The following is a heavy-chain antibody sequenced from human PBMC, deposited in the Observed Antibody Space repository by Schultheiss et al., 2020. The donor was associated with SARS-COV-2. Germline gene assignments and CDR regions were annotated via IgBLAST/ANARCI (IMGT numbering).Heavy chain of an antibody. D-gene: IGHD5-24*01. CDR2: VNRNGRT. CDR1: GASFDDNVY. CDR3: ARDRFSRGYYGMDV. V-gene: IGHV4-34*01. Sequence: SETLSLTCAVYGASFDDNVYWSWIRQSPGRGLEWIGEVNRNGRTYYNPSLKSRVTISVDTSKNQFSLKLSSVTAADTAVYYCARDRFSRGYYGMDVWGQGTTVTVSS. J-gene: IGHJ6*02.